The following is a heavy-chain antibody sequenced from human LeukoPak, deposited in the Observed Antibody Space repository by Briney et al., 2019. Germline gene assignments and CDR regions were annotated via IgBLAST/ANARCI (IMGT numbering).Heavy chain of an antibody. CDR1: GGSISNYY. D-gene: IGHD3-9*01. J-gene: IGHJ4*02. V-gene: IGHV4-4*07. CDR2: IYTTGST. CDR3: ARGFHNRVTGYLFAFEY. Sequence: SETLSLTCTGSGGSISNYYWAWIRQPAGKGLEWIGRIYTTGSTNYNPSLKSRVTMSLDKSKNQFSLKLSSVTAANTAVYYCARGFHNRVTGYLFAFEYWGQGTLVTVSS.